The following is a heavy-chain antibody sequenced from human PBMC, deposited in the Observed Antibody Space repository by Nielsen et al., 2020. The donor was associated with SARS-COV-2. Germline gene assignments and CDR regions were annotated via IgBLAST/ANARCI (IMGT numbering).Heavy chain of an antibody. D-gene: IGHD3-22*01. V-gene: IGHV4-61*02. J-gene: IGHJ4*02. Sequence: LRLSCTVSGGSISSGSYYWSWIRQPAGKGLEWIGRIYTSGSTNYNPSLKSRVTISVDTSKNQFSLKLSSVTAADTAVYYCARHYYDSSGHIDAYYFDYWGQGTLVTVSS. CDR1: GGSISSGSYY. CDR3: ARHYYDSSGHIDAYYFDY. CDR2: IYTSGST.